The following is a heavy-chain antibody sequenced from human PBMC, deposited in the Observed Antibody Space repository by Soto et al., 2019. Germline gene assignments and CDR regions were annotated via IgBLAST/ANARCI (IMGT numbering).Heavy chain of an antibody. V-gene: IGHV3-33*01. J-gene: IGHJ4*02. CDR1: GFTFISYG. CDR2: IWYDGSNK. D-gene: IGHD2-15*01. Sequence: PGGSLRLSCAASGFTFISYGMHWVRQAPGKGLEWVAVIWYDGSNKYYADSVKGRFTISRDNSKNTLYLQMNSLRAEDTAVYYCARDGYCSGGSCYSVPVFDYWGQGTLVTVSS. CDR3: ARDGYCSGGSCYSVPVFDY.